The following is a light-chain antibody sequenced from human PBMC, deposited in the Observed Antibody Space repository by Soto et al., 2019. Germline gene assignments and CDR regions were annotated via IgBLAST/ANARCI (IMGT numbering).Light chain of an antibody. Sequence: QSALPQPASVSGSPGQSITISCTGTSSDVGGYNYVSWYQSHPGEAPKLIIYDVSNRPSGVSDRFSGSKSGNTASLTISGLQAEDEADYYCSSYTSSISYVFGTGTKLTVL. CDR2: DVS. CDR3: SSYTSSISYV. J-gene: IGLJ1*01. CDR1: SSDVGGYNY. V-gene: IGLV2-14*03.